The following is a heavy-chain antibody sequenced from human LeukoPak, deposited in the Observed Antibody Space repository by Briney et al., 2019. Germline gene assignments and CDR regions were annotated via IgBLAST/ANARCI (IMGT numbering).Heavy chain of an antibody. CDR3: ARQAGSFTTFDF. D-gene: IGHD1-26*01. CDR1: SGSIGTYY. J-gene: IGHJ4*02. CDR2: ISYSGST. Sequence: SETLSLTCSVSSGSIGTYYWARIRQTPGKGLEWIGYISYSGSTKYNPSLTRRITISLDTSKNQFSLELRSMTAADTAMYYCARQAGSFTTFDFWGQGTLVTVSS. V-gene: IGHV4-59*08.